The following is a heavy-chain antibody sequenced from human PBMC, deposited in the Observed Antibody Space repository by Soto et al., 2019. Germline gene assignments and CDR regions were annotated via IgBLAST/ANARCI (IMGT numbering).Heavy chain of an antibody. CDR3: ARGGQDFWSGPFDY. J-gene: IGHJ4*02. Sequence: LETLSLTFTVSGGSISNYFCNCFRQPAGKGLEWIGRIDNSGSTNYNPSLKSRITMSADTSRNQFSPKLNSVTAADTAVYYCARGGQDFWSGPFDYWGQGALVT. V-gene: IGHV4-4*07. CDR2: IDNSGST. D-gene: IGHD3-3*01. CDR1: GGSISNYF.